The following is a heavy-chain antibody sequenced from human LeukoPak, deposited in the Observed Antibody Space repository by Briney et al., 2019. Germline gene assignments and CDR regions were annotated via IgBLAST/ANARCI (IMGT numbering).Heavy chain of an antibody. D-gene: IGHD2-15*01. Sequence: SETLSLTCTVSGGSISGYYWGWIRQPPGKGLEWIGYIYYSGTTNYYNPSLKSRVSISVDTPKSQFSLRLSSVTAADTAVYYCARRWSGKNLFDYWGQGTLVTVSS. CDR3: ARRWSGKNLFDY. CDR2: IYYSGTT. CDR1: GGSISGYY. V-gene: IGHV4-59*08. J-gene: IGHJ4*02.